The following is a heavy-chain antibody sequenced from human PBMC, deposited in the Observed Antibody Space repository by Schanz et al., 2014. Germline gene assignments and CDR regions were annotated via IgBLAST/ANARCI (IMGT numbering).Heavy chain of an antibody. D-gene: IGHD5-12*01. Sequence: QVQLQESGPGVVKPSETLSLTCTVSGGSISTYYWSWIRQSPGKGLEWIGYIYYTGTTNYNPSLKSRLPISVAPPKNHSPLPRSSVPAADTAVYYCARLGSPHCATSDCHHDWFGPWGQGTLVTVSS. CDR2: IYYTGTT. V-gene: IGHV4-59*08. CDR3: ARLGSPHCATSDCHHDWFGP. CDR1: GGSISTYY. J-gene: IGHJ5*02.